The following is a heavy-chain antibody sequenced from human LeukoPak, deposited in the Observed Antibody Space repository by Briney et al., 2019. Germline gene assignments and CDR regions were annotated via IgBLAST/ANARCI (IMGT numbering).Heavy chain of an antibody. CDR1: GFTFSGSA. CDR2: IRSKANSYAT. J-gene: IGHJ3*02. CDR3: TRRETLRAFDI. V-gene: IGHV3-73*01. Sequence: GGSLRLSCAASGFTFSGSAMHWVRQASGKGLEWVGRIRSKANSYATAYAASVKGRFTTSRDDSKNTAYLQMNSLKTEDTAVYYCTRRETLRAFDIWGQGTMVTVSS.